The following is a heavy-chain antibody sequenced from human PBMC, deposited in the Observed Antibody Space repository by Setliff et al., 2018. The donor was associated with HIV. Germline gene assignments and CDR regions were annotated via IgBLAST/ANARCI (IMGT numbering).Heavy chain of an antibody. CDR2: ISSSGTTI. CDR3: ARDLRSSHGSPNYFDY. J-gene: IGHJ4*02. V-gene: IGHV3-11*04. CDR1: GFTFSDYF. Sequence: GGSLRLSCAASGFTFSDYFMSWIRQAPGKGLEWVSYISSSGTTIYYADSVKGRFTISRDNAKNSLYLEMNSLRAEETAVYYCARDLRSSHGSPNYFDYWGRGALVTVSS. D-gene: IGHD2-15*01.